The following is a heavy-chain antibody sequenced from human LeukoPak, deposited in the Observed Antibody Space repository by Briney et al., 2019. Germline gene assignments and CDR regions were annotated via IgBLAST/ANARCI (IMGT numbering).Heavy chain of an antibody. CDR3: AKDLARGIAVAGYFDY. Sequence: GGSLRLSCAASGFTFSSYAMSWVRQAPGKGLEWVSAISGSGGSTYYADSVKGWFTISRDNSKNTLYLQMNSLRAEDTAVYYCAKDLARGIAVAGYFDYWGQGTLVTVSS. CDR2: ISGSGGST. V-gene: IGHV3-23*01. D-gene: IGHD6-19*01. J-gene: IGHJ4*02. CDR1: GFTFSSYA.